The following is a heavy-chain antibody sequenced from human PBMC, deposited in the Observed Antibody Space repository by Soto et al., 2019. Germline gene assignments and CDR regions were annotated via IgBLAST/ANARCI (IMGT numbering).Heavy chain of an antibody. D-gene: IGHD2-2*01. V-gene: IGHV1-18*01. CDR1: GYTFSNYG. J-gene: IGHJ5*02. CDR3: ARVVPGAEAWFGP. Sequence: QVQLVQSGGEVKRPGASVEVSCKTSGYTFSNYGITWVRQAPGQPLEWLGWISLYSDGTNYAQKFQGRVSITTDTSPTTAYMELRSLRSDDTAVYYCARVVPGAEAWFGPWGQRTLVTVSS. CDR2: ISLYSDGT.